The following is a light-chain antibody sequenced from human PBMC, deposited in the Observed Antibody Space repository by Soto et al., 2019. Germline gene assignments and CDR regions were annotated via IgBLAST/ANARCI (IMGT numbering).Light chain of an antibody. V-gene: IGKV3-15*01. CDR1: QSVYRN. CDR3: QQYNIWPSYT. Sequence: EIVMTQSPATLSVSPVERATLSCRASQSVYRNVAGYQQKPGQAPRLLISGASTRATGIPARFSGSGSGTEFTLTISSLQSEDLAVYYCQQYNIWPSYTFGQGTKLEIK. J-gene: IGKJ2*01. CDR2: GAS.